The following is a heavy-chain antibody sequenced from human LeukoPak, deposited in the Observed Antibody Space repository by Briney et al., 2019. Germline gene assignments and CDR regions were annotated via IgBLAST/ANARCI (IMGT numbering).Heavy chain of an antibody. D-gene: IGHD3-22*01. J-gene: IGHJ4*02. CDR2: INHSGST. V-gene: IGHV4-34*01. CDR3: AGVKYYYDSSGYPVDY. CDR1: GGSFSGYY. Sequence: PSETLSLTCAVYGGSFSGYYWSWIRQPPGKGLEWIGEINHSGSTNYNPSLKSRVTISVDTSKNQFSLKLSSVTAADTAVYYCAGVKYYYDSSGYPVDYWGQGTLVTVSS.